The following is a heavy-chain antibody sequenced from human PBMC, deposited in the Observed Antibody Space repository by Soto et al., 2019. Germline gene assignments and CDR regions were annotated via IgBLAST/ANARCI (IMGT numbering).Heavy chain of an antibody. CDR1: GGSISSYY. D-gene: IGHD3-16*01. V-gene: IGHV4-59*01. J-gene: IGHJ5*02. Sequence: SETLSLTCTVSGGSISSYYWTWIRQPPGEGLEWIGYIYYSGSTNYNPSLKSRVTIPVDTSKNQFSLKLSSVTAADTAVYYCARGLALIVPPIPYIWLDPWGQGTLVTVSS. CDR2: IYYSGST. CDR3: ARGLALIVPPIPYIWLDP.